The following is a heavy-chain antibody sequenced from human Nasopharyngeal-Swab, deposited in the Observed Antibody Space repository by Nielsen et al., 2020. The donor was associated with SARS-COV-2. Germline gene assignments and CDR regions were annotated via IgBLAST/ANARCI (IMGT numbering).Heavy chain of an antibody. CDR2: IYYSGST. Sequence: SETLSLTCTVSGGSISSYYWSWIRQSPGEGLEWIGYIYYSGSTKYNPSLKSRVTISVDTSKNQFSLKLSSATTADTAVYYCAREGPRDYNYVWGTYRPYYFDYWGQGTLVTVSS. J-gene: IGHJ4*02. D-gene: IGHD3-16*02. CDR1: GGSISSYY. CDR3: AREGPRDYNYVWGTYRPYYFDY. V-gene: IGHV4-59*13.